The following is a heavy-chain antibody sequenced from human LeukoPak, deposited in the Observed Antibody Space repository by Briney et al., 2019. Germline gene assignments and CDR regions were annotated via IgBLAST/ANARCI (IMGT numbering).Heavy chain of an antibody. Sequence: GASVKVSCKASGYTFTSYGISWVRQAPGQGLEWMGWISAYNGNTNYAQKLQGRVTMTTDTSTSTAYMELRSLRSDDTAVYYCARAVYGWELLGLDDGALFDYWGQGTLVTVSS. J-gene: IGHJ4*02. D-gene: IGHD1-26*01. CDR3: ARAVYGWELLGLDDGALFDY. CDR2: ISAYNGNT. V-gene: IGHV1-18*01. CDR1: GYTFTSYG.